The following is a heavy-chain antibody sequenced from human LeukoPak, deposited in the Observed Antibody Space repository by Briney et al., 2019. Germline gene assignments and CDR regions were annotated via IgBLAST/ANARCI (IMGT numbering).Heavy chain of an antibody. CDR2: ISSSSSTI. D-gene: IGHD3-22*01. V-gene: IGHV3-48*01. J-gene: IGHJ4*02. Sequence: TGGSLRLSCAASGFTFSSYSMNWVRQAPGKGLEWVSYISSSSSTIYYADSVKGRFTISRDNAKNSPYLQMNSLRAEDTAVYYCARGRYDSSGYYGIFDYWGQGTLVTVSS. CDR1: GFTFSSYS. CDR3: ARGRYDSSGYYGIFDY.